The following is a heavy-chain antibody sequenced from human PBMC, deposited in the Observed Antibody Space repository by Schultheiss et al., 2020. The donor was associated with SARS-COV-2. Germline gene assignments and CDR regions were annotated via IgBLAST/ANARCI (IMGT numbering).Heavy chain of an antibody. CDR1: GGSVSSGSYY. CDR3: ARQLVRTGWFDP. D-gene: IGHD6-6*01. Sequence: SETLSLTCTVSGGSVSSGSYYWSWIRQPPGKGLEWIGRIYTSGSTNYNPSLKSRVTMSVDTSKNQFSLKLSSVTAADTAVYYCARQLVRTGWFDPWGQGTLVTVSS. J-gene: IGHJ5*02. CDR2: IYTSGST. V-gene: IGHV4-61*01.